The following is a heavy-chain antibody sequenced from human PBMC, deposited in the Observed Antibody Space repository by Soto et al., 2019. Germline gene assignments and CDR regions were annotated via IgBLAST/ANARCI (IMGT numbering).Heavy chain of an antibody. J-gene: IGHJ6*02. V-gene: IGHV3-15*01. Sequence: GGSLRLSCAASGFTFSNAWMSWVRQAPGKGLEWVGRIKSKTDGGTTDYAAPVKGRFTISSDDSKNTLYLQMNSLKTEDTAVYYCTTGQPILTGTTAVHYYYYGMDVWGQVTTVTVSS. D-gene: IGHD1-7*01. CDR1: GFTFSNAW. CDR2: IKSKTDGGTT. CDR3: TTGQPILTGTTAVHYYYYGMDV.